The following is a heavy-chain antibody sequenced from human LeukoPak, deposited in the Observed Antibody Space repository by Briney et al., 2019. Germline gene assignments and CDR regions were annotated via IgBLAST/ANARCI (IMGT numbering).Heavy chain of an antibody. J-gene: IGHJ6*02. CDR3: ARDRGSSWTEIYYYYGMDV. Sequence: GRSLRLSCAASGFTFSSYAMHWVRQAPGKGLEWVAVISYDGSNKYYADSVKGRFTISRDNSKNTLYLQMNSLRAEDTAVYYCARDRGSSWTEIYYYYGMDVWGQGTTVTVSS. CDR1: GFTFSSYA. CDR2: ISYDGSNK. V-gene: IGHV3-30-3*01. D-gene: IGHD6-13*01.